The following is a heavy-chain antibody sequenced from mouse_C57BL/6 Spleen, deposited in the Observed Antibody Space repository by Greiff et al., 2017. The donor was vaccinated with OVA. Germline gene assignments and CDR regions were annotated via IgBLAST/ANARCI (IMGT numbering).Heavy chain of an antibody. CDR2: ISSGSSTI. V-gene: IGHV5-17*01. CDR1: GFTFSDYG. Sequence: EVKLMESGGGLVKPGGSLKLSCAASGFTFSDYGMHWVRQAPEKGLEWVAYISSGSSTIYYADTVKGRFTISRDNAKNTLFLQMTSLRSEDTAMYYCASTGRYFDYWGQGTTLTVSS. J-gene: IGHJ2*01. CDR3: ASTGRYFDY. D-gene: IGHD4-1*01.